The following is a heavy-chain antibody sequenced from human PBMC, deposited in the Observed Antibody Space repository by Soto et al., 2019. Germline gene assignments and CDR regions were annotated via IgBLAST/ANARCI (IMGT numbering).Heavy chain of an antibody. CDR3: AQYRYGSYDY. CDR2: IYWDDDK. CDR1: GFSLSTSGVD. Sequence: QITLKESGPTLVKPTQTLTLTCTFSGFSLSTSGVDVGWIRQPPGKALEWLALIYWDDDKGYSPSLKTRLTITKDTSKTQVVLTMTNMDPVDTATDYCAQYRYGSYDYWGQGTLVTVSS. D-gene: IGHD3-10*01. J-gene: IGHJ4*02. V-gene: IGHV2-5*02.